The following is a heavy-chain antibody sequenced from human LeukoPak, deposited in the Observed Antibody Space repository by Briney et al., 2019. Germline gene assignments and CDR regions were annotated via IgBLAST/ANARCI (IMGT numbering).Heavy chain of an antibody. CDR2: IYPGDSDT. CDR3: ARLSLTRGVWFDP. D-gene: IGHD3-10*01. J-gene: IGHJ5*02. CDR1: GYSFTSYW. V-gene: IGHV5-51*01. Sequence: GESLKISCKGSGYSFTSYWIGWVRQMPGKGVEWMGIIYPGDSDTRYSLSFQGQVTISADKSISTAYLQWSSLKASDTAMCYCARLSLTRGVWFDPWGQGTLVTVSS.